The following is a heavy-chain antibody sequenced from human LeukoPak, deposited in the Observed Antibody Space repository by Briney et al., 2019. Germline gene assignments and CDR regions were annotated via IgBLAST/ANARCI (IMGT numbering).Heavy chain of an antibody. D-gene: IGHD3-3*01. CDR1: GFTFRNFA. CDR3: AKKWDYDFWSATDY. V-gene: IGHV3-23*01. CDR2: ISDSGDAT. J-gene: IGHJ4*02. Sequence: GGSLRLSCAASGFTFRNFAMAWVRQAPGKGLEWVSSISDSGDATGYAESVKGRFTISRDNSKGTVWLQMNSLRAEDTAVYYCAKKWDYDFWSATDYWGQGTLATVSS.